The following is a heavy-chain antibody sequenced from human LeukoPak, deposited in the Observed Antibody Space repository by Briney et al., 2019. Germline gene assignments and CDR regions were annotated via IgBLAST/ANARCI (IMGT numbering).Heavy chain of an antibody. V-gene: IGHV3-33*08. CDR2: IWYDGSNK. Sequence: GGSLRLSCAASGFTFSDYYMSWIRQAPGKGLEWVAVIWYDGSNKYYADSVKGRFTISRDNSKNTLYLQMNSLRVEDTAVYYCARSDTAMVTFDYWGQGTLVTVSS. J-gene: IGHJ4*02. D-gene: IGHD5-18*01. CDR3: ARSDTAMVTFDY. CDR1: GFTFSDYY.